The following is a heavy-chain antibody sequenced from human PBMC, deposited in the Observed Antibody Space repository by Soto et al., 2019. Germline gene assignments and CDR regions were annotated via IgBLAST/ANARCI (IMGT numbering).Heavy chain of an antibody. CDR2: ISSNGGST. CDR3: VKPLFGTIFGVVMTGSYFDY. Sequence: GGSLRLSCSASGFTFSSYAMHWVRQAPGKGLEYVSAISSNGGSTYYADSVKGRFTISRDNSKNTLYLQMSSLRAEDTAVYYCVKPLFGTIFGVVMTGSYFDYWGQGTLVTVSS. CDR1: GFTFSSYA. J-gene: IGHJ4*02. D-gene: IGHD3-3*01. V-gene: IGHV3-64D*08.